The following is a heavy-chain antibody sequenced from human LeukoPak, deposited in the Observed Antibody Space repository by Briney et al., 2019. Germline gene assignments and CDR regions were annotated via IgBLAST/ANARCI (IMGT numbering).Heavy chain of an antibody. D-gene: IGHD1-1*01. CDR2: IYYSGSS. V-gene: IGHV4-31*03. J-gene: IGHJ4*02. Sequence: SQTLSLTCTVSGGSISSSAYYWSWIRQHPGKGLEWIGYIYYSGSSNYNPSLKSRVTISVDMSKDQFSLKLTSVTAADTAVYYCASMYGTYVEPRFDYWGQGTLVTVSS. CDR1: GGSISSSAYY. CDR3: ASMYGTYVEPRFDY.